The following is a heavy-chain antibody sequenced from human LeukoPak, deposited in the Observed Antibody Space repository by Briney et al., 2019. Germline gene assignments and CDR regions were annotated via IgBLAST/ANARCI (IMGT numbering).Heavy chain of an antibody. J-gene: IGHJ5*02. Sequence: KPSETLSLTCTVSGGSISSYYWNWIRQPPGKGLEWIGYIYYSGSTNYNPSLKSRVTISVDTSKNQFSLKLSSVTAADTAVYYCARQRGIFGVVINYNWFDPWGQGTLVTVSS. V-gene: IGHV4-59*08. D-gene: IGHD3-3*02. CDR1: GGSISSYY. CDR3: ARQRGIFGVVINYNWFDP. CDR2: IYYSGST.